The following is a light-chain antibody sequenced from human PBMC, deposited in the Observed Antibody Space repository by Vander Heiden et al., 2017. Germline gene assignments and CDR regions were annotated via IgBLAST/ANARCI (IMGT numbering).Light chain of an antibody. V-gene: IGLV2-23*02. Sequence: QSALTQPASASGSPGQSITISCTGTSSDVGSYNLVSWYQQHPGKAPKLMIYEVSKRPSGVSNRLSGSKSGNTASLTISGLQAEDEADYYCCSYAGSSTWVFGGGTKLTVL. J-gene: IGLJ3*02. CDR2: EVS. CDR1: SSDVGSYNL. CDR3: CSYAGSSTWV.